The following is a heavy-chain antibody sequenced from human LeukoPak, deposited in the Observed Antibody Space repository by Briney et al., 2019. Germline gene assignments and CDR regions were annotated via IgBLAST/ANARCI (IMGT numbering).Heavy chain of an antibody. J-gene: IGHJ4*02. D-gene: IGHD6-6*01. Sequence: GGSLRLSCAASGFTFSSYTMSWVRQAPGKGLEWVSSVSSSNYYYYADSVKGRFTISRDNAKNSLYLQMDSLRAEDTAVYYCARVLYSSSIWSFDYWGQGTLVTVSS. V-gene: IGHV3-21*01. CDR3: ARVLYSSSIWSFDY. CDR2: VSSSNYY. CDR1: GFTFSSYT.